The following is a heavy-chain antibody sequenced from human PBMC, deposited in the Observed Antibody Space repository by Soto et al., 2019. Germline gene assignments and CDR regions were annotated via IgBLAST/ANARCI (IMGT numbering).Heavy chain of an antibody. CDR1: GYTFTSYD. CDR3: ARVVNYGDYSRCFDP. J-gene: IGHJ5*02. V-gene: IGHV1-8*01. Sequence: QVQLVQSGAEVKKPGASVKVSCKASGYTFTSYDINWVRQATGQGLEYLGWMNPNSGNTGYVQKFQGRVTMTRNTSISTAYMELSSLRSEDTAVYYCARVVNYGDYSRCFDPWCQGTLVTVSS. D-gene: IGHD4-17*01. CDR2: MNPNSGNT.